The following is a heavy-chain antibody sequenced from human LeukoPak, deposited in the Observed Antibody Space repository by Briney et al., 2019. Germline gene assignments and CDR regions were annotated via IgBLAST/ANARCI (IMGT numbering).Heavy chain of an antibody. Sequence: PSETLSLTCTVSGGSISSYYWSWIRQPPGKGLEWIGYIYYSGSTNYNPSLKSRVTISVDTSKNQFSLKLSSVTAADTAVYYCARHNDILTGYYTDYWGQGTLVTVSS. CDR3: ARHNDILTGYYTDY. D-gene: IGHD3-9*01. CDR2: IYYSGST. V-gene: IGHV4-59*08. CDR1: GGSISSYY. J-gene: IGHJ4*02.